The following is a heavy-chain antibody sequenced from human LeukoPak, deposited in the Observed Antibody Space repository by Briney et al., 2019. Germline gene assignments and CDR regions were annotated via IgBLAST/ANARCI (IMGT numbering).Heavy chain of an antibody. CDR2: ISYDGSNK. CDR1: GFTFSSYG. D-gene: IGHD1-20*01. CDR3: AKEGRLTGTTLGGIVYYYYMDV. Sequence: PGGSLRLSCAASGFTFSSYGMHWVRQAPGKGLEWVAVISYDGSNKYYADSVKGRFTISRDNSKNTLYLQMNSLRAEDTAVYYCAKEGRLTGTTLGGIVYYYYMDVWGKGTTVTISS. J-gene: IGHJ6*03. V-gene: IGHV3-30*18.